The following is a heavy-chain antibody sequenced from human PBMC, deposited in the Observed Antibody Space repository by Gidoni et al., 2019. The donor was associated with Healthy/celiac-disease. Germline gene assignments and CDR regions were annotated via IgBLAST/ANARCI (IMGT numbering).Heavy chain of an antibody. CDR1: GFTFSSYA. J-gene: IGHJ4*02. Sequence: QVQLVESGGGVVQPGRSLRLSCAASGFTFSSYAMHWVRQAPGKGLEWVAVISYDGSNKYYADSVKGRFTISRDNSKNTLYLQMNSLRAEDTAVYYCARDPGSGQIDYWGQGTLVTVSS. D-gene: IGHD6-19*01. CDR2: ISYDGSNK. CDR3: ARDPGSGQIDY. V-gene: IGHV3-30*04.